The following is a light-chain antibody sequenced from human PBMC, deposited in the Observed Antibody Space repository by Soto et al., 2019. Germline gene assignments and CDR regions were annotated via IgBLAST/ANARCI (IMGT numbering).Light chain of an antibody. CDR2: DVT. Sequence: QSVLTQPASVSGSPGQSITISCTGTSSDVGGYNSVSWYRQDPGKAPKLMIYDVTNRPSGASNRFSGSKSGNTASLTISGLQDEDEADPYRSSFKSRITYVFGTGTKVTVL. CDR1: SSDVGGYNS. CDR3: SSFKSRITYV. V-gene: IGLV2-14*01. J-gene: IGLJ1*01.